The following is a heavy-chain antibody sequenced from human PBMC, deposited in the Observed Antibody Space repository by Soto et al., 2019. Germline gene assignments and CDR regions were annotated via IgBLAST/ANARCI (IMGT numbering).Heavy chain of an antibody. CDR1: GGTFSSYA. V-gene: IGHV1-69*13. Sequence: SVKVSCKASGGTFSSYAISWVRQAPGQGLEWMGGIIPIFGTANYAQKFQGRVTITADESTSTAYMELSSLRSEDTAVYYCVYYYDSSGYYGPDYWGQGTLVTVFS. CDR2: IIPIFGTA. CDR3: VYYYDSSGYYGPDY. J-gene: IGHJ4*02. D-gene: IGHD3-22*01.